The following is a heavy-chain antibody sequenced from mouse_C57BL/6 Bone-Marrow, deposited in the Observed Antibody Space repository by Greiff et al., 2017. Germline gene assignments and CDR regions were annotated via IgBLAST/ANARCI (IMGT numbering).Heavy chain of an antibody. D-gene: IGHD1-1*01. CDR1: GYTFTSYW. Sequence: VQLQQSGAELVKPGASVKLSCKASGYTFTSYWMHWVKQRPGRGLEWIGRIDPNSGGNKYNEKFKSKATLTVDKPSSTAYMQLSSLTSEDSAVYYCARSGDYGSGFYWYFDVWGTGTTVTVSS. CDR3: ARSGDYGSGFYWYFDV. V-gene: IGHV1-72*01. J-gene: IGHJ1*03. CDR2: IDPNSGGN.